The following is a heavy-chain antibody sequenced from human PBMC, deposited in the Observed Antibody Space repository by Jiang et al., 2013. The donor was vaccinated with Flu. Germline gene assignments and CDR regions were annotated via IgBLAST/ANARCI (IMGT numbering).Heavy chain of an antibody. D-gene: IGHD1-26*01. V-gene: IGHV3-7*03. CDR2: GSER. CDR3: ARDYSGSYYF. Sequence: GSERYYVDSVKGRFTISRDNAKNSLYLQMNSLRAEDTAFYYCARDYSGSYYFWGQGTMVTVSS. J-gene: IGHJ3*01.